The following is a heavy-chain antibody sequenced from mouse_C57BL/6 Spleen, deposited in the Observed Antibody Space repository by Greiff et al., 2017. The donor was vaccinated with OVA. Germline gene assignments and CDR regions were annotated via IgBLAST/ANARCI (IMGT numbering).Heavy chain of an antibody. V-gene: IGHV5-17*01. CDR3: AREGDGARFDY. J-gene: IGHJ2*01. D-gene: IGHD3-3*01. CDR1: GFTFSDSG. Sequence: DVQLVESGGGLVKPGGSLKLSCAASGFTFSDSGMHWVRQAPEKGLEWVAYISSGSSTIYYADTVKGRFTISRDNAKNTLFLQMTSLRSEDTAMYYCAREGDGARFDYWGQGTTLTVSS. CDR2: ISSGSSTI.